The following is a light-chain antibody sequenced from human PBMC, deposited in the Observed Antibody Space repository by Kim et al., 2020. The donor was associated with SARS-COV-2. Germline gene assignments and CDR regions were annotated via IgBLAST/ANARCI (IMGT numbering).Light chain of an antibody. J-gene: IGKJ3*01. CDR3: HQSYIAPFT. CDR1: QSISSH. CDR2: AAS. Sequence: DIQMTQSPSTLSASVGDRVTITCRTTQSISSHLNWYQQKPGRAPKLLISAASTLRGGVPSRFSGSGSETDFTLTISSLQPEDFAPYFCHQSYIAPFTFGPGTKVDIK. V-gene: IGKV1-39*01.